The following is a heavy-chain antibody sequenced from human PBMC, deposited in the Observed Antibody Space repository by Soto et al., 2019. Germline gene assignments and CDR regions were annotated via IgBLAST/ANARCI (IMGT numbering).Heavy chain of an antibody. J-gene: IGHJ4*02. D-gene: IGHD5-12*01. V-gene: IGHV4-39*01. CDR3: ASDNIVATEGDYFDY. CDR2: IYYSGST. CDR1: GGSISSGGYY. Sequence: PSETLSLTCTVSGGSISSGGYYWSWIRQHPGKGLEWIGYIYYSGSTYYNPSLKSRVTISVDTSKNQFSLKLSSVTAADTAVYYCASDNIVATEGDYFDYWGQGTLVTVSS.